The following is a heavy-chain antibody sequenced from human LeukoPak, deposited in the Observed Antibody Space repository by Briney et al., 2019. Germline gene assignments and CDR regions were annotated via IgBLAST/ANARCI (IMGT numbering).Heavy chain of an antibody. CDR2: ISDSGGRT. CDR1: GITLSNYG. Sequence: GGSLRLSCAVSGITLSNYGMSWVRQAPGKGLEWVAGISDSGGRTNYADSVKGRFTISRDNPKNTLYLQMNSLRAEDTAVYYCARETHSSSGYWGQGTLVTVSS. D-gene: IGHD6-13*01. J-gene: IGHJ4*02. V-gene: IGHV3-23*01. CDR3: ARETHSSSGY.